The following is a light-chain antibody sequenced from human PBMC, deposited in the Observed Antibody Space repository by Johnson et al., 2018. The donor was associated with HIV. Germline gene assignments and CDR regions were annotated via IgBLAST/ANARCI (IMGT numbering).Light chain of an antibody. Sequence: QSVLTQPPSVSAAPGQKVTISCSGSSSNIGNNYVSWYQHLPGTAPKLLIYENNKRPSGIPDRFSGSKSGTSATLGITGLQTGDEADYHCGTWDSSLSAGVFGTGTKVTVL. CDR3: GTWDSSLSAGV. CDR2: ENN. V-gene: IGLV1-51*02. CDR1: SSNIGNNY. J-gene: IGLJ1*01.